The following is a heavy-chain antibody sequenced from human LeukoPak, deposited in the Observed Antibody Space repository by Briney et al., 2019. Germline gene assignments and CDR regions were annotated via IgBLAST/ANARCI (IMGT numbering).Heavy chain of an antibody. V-gene: IGHV3-21*01. CDR1: GFTFSSYS. J-gene: IGHJ4*02. D-gene: IGHD6-19*01. Sequence: GGSLSLSCAASGFTFSSYSMNWVRQAPGKGLEWVSSISSSSSYIYYADSVKGRFTISRDNAKNSLYLQMNSLRAEDTAVYYCARDSGGWYFDYWGQGTLVTVSS. CDR2: ISSSSSYI. CDR3: ARDSGGWYFDY.